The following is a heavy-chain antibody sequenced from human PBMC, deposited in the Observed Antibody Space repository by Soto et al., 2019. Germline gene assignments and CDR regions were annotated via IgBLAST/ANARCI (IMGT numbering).Heavy chain of an antibody. V-gene: IGHV3-23*01. CDR1: GITFSSYA. CDR3: AKEAARYLRIPAYNWFDP. D-gene: IGHD3-9*01. J-gene: IGHJ5*02. Sequence: EVQLLESGGGLVQPGGSLRLSCAASGITFSSYAMSWVRQAPGKGLEWVSAISDSGGSTYYADSVKGRFTISRDNSKNTQYLQMNSLRAEYTAVYYCAKEAARYLRIPAYNWFDPWGQGTLVTVSS. CDR2: ISDSGGST.